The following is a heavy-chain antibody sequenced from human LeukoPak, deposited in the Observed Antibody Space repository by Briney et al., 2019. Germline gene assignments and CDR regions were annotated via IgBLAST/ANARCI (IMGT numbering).Heavy chain of an antibody. J-gene: IGHJ4*02. CDR3: AKDRVTIFGVVIGPFDY. CDR2: IKTDGSET. D-gene: IGHD3-3*01. CDR1: GFTFSDYW. Sequence: PGGSLRLSCAASGFTFSDYWMHWVRQGPGKGLVWVSRIKTDGSETSYADSVKGRFTISRDNAKNTLYLQMNSLRAEDTAVYYCAKDRVTIFGVVIGPFDYWGQGTLVTVSS. V-gene: IGHV3-74*01.